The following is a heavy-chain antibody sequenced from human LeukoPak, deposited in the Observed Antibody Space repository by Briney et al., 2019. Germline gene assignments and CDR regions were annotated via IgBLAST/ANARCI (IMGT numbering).Heavy chain of an antibody. V-gene: IGHV4-4*07. D-gene: IGHD3-3*01. CDR1: SGSLNGYY. CDR2: IYTSGST. J-gene: IGHJ4*02. CDR3: ARVSAATLIYGVGDYFDY. Sequence: SETLSLTCTVSSGSLNGYYWTWIRQPAGKGLEWIGRIYTSGSTKYNPSLRSRVTMSIDTSKSQFSLNLTSVTAADTAVYYCARVSAATLIYGVGDYFDYWGQGTLVTVSS.